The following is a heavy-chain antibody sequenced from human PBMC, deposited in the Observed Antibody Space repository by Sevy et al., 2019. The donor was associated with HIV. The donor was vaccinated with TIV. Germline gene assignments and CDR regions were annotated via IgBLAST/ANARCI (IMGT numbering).Heavy chain of an antibody. CDR3: ARHRARETLSFKYYHGMDV. Sequence: ASVKVSCKASGYTFLNYGISWVRQAPGQGLEWMGWISPYNGNTKYAQKLRGRVTMTTDTSTSTAYMEVRSLRSDDTAVYYCARHRARETLSFKYYHGMDVWGQGTTVTVSS. J-gene: IGHJ6*02. CDR2: ISPYNGNT. CDR1: GYTFLNYG. V-gene: IGHV1-18*01. D-gene: IGHD3-10*01.